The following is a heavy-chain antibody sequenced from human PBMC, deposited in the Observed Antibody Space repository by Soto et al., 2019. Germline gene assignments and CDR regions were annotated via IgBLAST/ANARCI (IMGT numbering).Heavy chain of an antibody. Sequence: ASVKVSCKASGYTFTSYGISWVRQAPGQGLEWMGWISAYIGKTNYAQKFQGRVTITTDESTSTAYMELSSLRSEDTAVYYCARGLAFCTNGVCTYYYYYGMDVWGQGTTVTVSS. CDR1: GYTFTSYG. CDR2: ISAYIGKT. D-gene: IGHD2-8*01. V-gene: IGHV1-18*01. J-gene: IGHJ6*02. CDR3: ARGLAFCTNGVCTYYYYYGMDV.